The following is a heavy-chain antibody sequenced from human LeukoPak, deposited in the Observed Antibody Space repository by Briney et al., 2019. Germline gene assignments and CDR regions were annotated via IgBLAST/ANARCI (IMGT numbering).Heavy chain of an antibody. Sequence: AGGSLRLSCAASGFTFSSYAMSWVRQAPGKGLEWVSAISGSGGSTYYADSVKGRFTISRDNSKNELYLQMNSLRAEDTAVYYCAKAPYYYDSSGYYGGVYYYYYSIDVWRQGTTVTVSS. CDR1: GFTFSSYA. CDR2: ISGSGGST. V-gene: IGHV3-23*01. D-gene: IGHD3-22*01. CDR3: AKAPYYYDSSGYYGGVYYYYYSIDV. J-gene: IGHJ6*02.